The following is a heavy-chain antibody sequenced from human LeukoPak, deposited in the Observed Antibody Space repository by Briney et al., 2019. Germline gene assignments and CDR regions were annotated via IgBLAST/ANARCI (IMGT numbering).Heavy chain of an antibody. D-gene: IGHD1-7*01. CDR3: AKGGPRNYVATPFDY. Sequence: GRSLRLSCAASGFTFTTYGMHWVRQAPGKGLEWVAVIWFDGNNKFYADSVKGRFTVSRDNSKNTLYLHMNSLRAEDTAVYYCAKGGPRNYVATPFDYWGQGTLVTVSS. V-gene: IGHV3-33*06. CDR1: GFTFTTYG. CDR2: IWFDGNNK. J-gene: IGHJ4*02.